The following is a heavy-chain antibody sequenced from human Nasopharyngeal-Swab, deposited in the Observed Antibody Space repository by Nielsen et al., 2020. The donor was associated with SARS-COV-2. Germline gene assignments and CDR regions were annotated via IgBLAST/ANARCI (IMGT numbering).Heavy chain of an antibody. CDR3: AFGITVAGPMGYYGMDV. CDR2: INAGNGNT. Sequence: ASVKVYCKASGYTFTSYAMHWVRQAPGQRLEWMGWINAGNGNTKYSQKFQGRVTITRDTSASTAYMELSSLRSEDTAVYYCAFGITVAGPMGYYGMDVWGQGTTVTVSS. V-gene: IGHV1-3*01. J-gene: IGHJ6*02. CDR1: GYTFTSYA. D-gene: IGHD6-19*01.